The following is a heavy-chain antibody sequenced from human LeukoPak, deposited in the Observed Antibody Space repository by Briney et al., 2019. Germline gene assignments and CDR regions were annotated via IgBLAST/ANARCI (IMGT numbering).Heavy chain of an antibody. V-gene: IGHV3-21*01. Sequence: GGSLRLSCAASGFTFSTHSMNWVRQAPGKGLEWVSSISSGSSYIYYADSLKGRFSISRDNAKNSLYLQMNSLRAEDTAVYYCAREAEGYSSSREVLWYFDLWGRGTLVTVSS. CDR3: AREAEGYSSSREVLWYFDL. J-gene: IGHJ2*01. CDR2: ISSGSSYI. D-gene: IGHD6-13*01. CDR1: GFTFSTHS.